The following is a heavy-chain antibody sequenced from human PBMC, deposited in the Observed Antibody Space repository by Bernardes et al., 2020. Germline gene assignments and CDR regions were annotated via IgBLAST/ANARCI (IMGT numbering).Heavy chain of an antibody. V-gene: IGHV4-39*01. CDR1: GGSISSSSYY. CDR3: ARHMGASWVVEDY. Sequence: TLSLTCTVSGGSISSSSYYWGWIRQPPGKGLEWIGSIYYSGSTYYNPSLKSRVTISVDTSKNQFSLKLSSVTAADTAVYYCARHMGASWVVEDYWGQGTLVTVSS. D-gene: IGHD2-15*01. CDR2: IYYSGST. J-gene: IGHJ4*02.